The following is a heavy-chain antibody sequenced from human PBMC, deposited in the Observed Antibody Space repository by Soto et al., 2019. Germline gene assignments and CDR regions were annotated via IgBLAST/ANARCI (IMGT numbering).Heavy chain of an antibody. CDR3: ARFAVAGTYYYYYGMDV. J-gene: IGHJ6*02. D-gene: IGHD6-19*01. Sequence: GGSLRLSCAASGFTFSSYSMNWVRQAPGKGLEWVSSISSSSSYIYYADSVKGRFTMSRDNAKNSLYLQMNSLRAEDTAVYYWARFAVAGTYYYYYGMDVWGQGTTVTVSS. CDR2: ISSSSSYI. V-gene: IGHV3-21*01. CDR1: GFTFSSYS.